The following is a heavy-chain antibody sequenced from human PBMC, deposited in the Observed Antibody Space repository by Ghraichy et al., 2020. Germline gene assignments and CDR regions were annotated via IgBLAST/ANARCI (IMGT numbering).Heavy chain of an antibody. D-gene: IGHD4-23*01. CDR2: ITSSRSYI. CDR1: GFTFSSYS. J-gene: IGHJ6*02. CDR3: ARGSTVVRYYYYDGMDV. V-gene: IGHV3-48*02. Sequence: GGSLRLSCVGAGFTFSSYSMNWVRQSPGKGLEWVAYITSSRSYISYADSVKGRFTISRDNAQNSLYLQMNSLRDEDTAVYYCARGSTVVRYYYYDGMDVWGQGTTVTVSS.